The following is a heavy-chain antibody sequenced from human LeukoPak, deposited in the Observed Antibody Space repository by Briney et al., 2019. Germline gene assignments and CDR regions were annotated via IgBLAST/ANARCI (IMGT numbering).Heavy chain of an antibody. CDR3: AKDDDWGRYKH. V-gene: IGHV4-61*09. Sequence: SQTLSLTCTVSGGSISSGSYYWNWIRQRQPAGKGLEWIGHIQIGGSANYNPSLKSRITISVDTSKNQFSLKLSSVTAADTAVYYCAKDDDWGRYKHWGQGTLVTVSS. CDR2: IQIGGSA. CDR1: GGSISSGSYY. J-gene: IGHJ1*01. D-gene: IGHD3-16*01.